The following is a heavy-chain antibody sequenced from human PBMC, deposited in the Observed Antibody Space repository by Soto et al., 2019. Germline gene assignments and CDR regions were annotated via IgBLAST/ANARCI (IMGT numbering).Heavy chain of an antibody. Sequence: PGGSLRLSCAASGFTFSGYAMSWVRQAPGKGLEWVGSIYYSGRTYNNPSLRSRVSMSIDTSKDQFSLKLKSVTAADTALYFCARQRTSVVTQAYFDVWGPGSLVTVSS. D-gene: IGHD2-21*02. V-gene: IGHV4-39*01. CDR2: IYYSGRT. CDR1: GFTFSGYA. CDR3: ARQRTSVVTQAYFDV. J-gene: IGHJ4*02.